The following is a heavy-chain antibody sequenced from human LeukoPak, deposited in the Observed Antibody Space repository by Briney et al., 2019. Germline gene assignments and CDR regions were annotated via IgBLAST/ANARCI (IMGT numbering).Heavy chain of an antibody. V-gene: IGHV3-48*01. J-gene: IGHJ6*03. CDR2: ISSSSSTI. Sequence: GGSLRLSCAASGFTFSSYSMNWVRQAPGKGLEWVSYISSSSSTIYYVDSVKGRFTISRDNAKNSLYLQMNSLRAEDTAVYYCARETYYYDSSGYYYNYYYYYYYMDVWGKGTTVTVSS. CDR1: GFTFSSYS. CDR3: ARETYYYDSSGYYYNYYYYYYYMDV. D-gene: IGHD3-22*01.